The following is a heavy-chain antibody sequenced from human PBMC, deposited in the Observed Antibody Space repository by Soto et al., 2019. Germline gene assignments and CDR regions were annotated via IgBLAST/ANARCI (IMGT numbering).Heavy chain of an antibody. J-gene: IGHJ4*02. D-gene: IGHD2-2*01. CDR2: FDPEDGET. CDR3: ATDLGFSSPAARNYFDY. CDR1: GYTLTELS. V-gene: IGHV1-24*01. Sequence: ASVKVSCKVSGYTLTELSMHWVRQAPGRGLEWMGGFDPEDGETIYAQKFQGRVTMTEDTSTDTVYMDLSSLRSEDTAVYYCATDLGFSSPAARNYFDYWGQGTLVTVSS.